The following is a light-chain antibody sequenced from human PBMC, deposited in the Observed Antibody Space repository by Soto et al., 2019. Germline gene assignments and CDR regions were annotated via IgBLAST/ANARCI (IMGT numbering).Light chain of an antibody. J-gene: IGLJ1*01. V-gene: IGLV1-47*01. CDR3: ATWDDSLNGFYV. CDR1: TSNIGSNY. CDR2: TNN. Sequence: QAVLTQPPSGSGTPGQGVTISCSGSTSNIGSNYVYWYQQLPGTAPKLLIYTNNQRPSGVPDRFSGSKSGTSASLAISGLRSDDEADYFCATWDDSLNGFYVFGTGTKVTVL.